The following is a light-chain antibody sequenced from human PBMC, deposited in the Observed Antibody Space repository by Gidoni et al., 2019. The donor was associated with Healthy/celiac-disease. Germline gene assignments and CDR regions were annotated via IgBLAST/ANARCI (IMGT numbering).Light chain of an antibody. CDR1: QSISRY. Sequence: DIQMTQSPSSLSASVGDRVTITCRAIQSISRYLKWYQQKPGKAPRLLICAASSLQSGVPSRFSGSGSGTDFTLTISSLQPEDFATYSCQQSYSTPFTFGPGTKVDIK. CDR3: QQSYSTPFT. V-gene: IGKV1-39*01. CDR2: AAS. J-gene: IGKJ3*01.